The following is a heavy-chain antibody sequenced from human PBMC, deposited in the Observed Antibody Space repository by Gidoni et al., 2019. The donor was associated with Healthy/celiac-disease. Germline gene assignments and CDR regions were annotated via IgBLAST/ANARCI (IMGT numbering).Heavy chain of an antibody. CDR2: ISWNSGSI. Sequence: EVQLVESGGGLVQPGRSLRLSCAASGFTFDDYAMHWVRQAPGKGLEWVSGISWNSGSIGYADSVKGRFTISRDNAKNSLYLQMNSLRAEDTALYYCAKVGAARQRVYYFDYWGQGTLVTVSS. CDR3: AKVGAARQRVYYFDY. CDR1: GFTFDDYA. D-gene: IGHD6-6*01. V-gene: IGHV3-9*01. J-gene: IGHJ4*02.